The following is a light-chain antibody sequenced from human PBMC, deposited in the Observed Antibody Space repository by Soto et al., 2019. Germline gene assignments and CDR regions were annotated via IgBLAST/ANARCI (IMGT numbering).Light chain of an antibody. CDR1: QSLLHNNGYNY. V-gene: IGKV2-28*01. J-gene: IGKJ1*01. CDR3: MQALQTPWT. CDR2: LGS. Sequence: DIVMTQSPLSLPVTPGEPASMSCRSSQSLLHNNGYNYLDWYVQKPGQSPQLLIYLGSNRASGVPDRFSGSGSGTDFAVNISRVEAEDVGVYYCMQALQTPWTFGQGTKVDIK.